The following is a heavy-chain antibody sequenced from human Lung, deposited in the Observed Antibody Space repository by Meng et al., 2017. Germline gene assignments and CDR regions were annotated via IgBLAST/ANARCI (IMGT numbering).Heavy chain of an antibody. J-gene: IGHJ4*01. CDR2: MKSNVDGGTV. V-gene: IGHV3-15*01. Sequence: GESLKISCAASGFTFSNAWMTWVRQAPGKGLEWMGRMKSNVDGGTVDYAAAVKGRFLIARDDSENTFYLQMNSLKTEDTAVYYCSGHVDYGGHGTLVTVSS. CDR3: SGHVDY. CDR1: GFTFSNAW.